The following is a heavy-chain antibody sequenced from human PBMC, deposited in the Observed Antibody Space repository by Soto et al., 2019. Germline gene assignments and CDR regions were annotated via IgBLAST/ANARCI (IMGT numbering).Heavy chain of an antibody. J-gene: IGHJ4*02. D-gene: IGHD2-21*01. CDR1: GFTFSNYG. CDR3: AKEYCGGHCSSDYFDY. V-gene: IGHV3-30*18. CDR2: ISRDGSVR. Sequence: GGSLRLSCAASGFTFSNYGIHWVRQAPGNGLEWVAVISRDGSVRYYADSVKGRFTISRDNSKNTLYLQVNNLRPEDTAVYYCAKEYCGGHCSSDYFDYWGQGTLVTVSS.